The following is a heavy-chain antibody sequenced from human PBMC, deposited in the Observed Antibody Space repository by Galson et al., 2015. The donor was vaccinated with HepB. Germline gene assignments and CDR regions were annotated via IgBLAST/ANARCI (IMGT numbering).Heavy chain of an antibody. Sequence: TLSLTCAISGGSINSSNWWSWVRQPPGKGLEWSGQIYHSGSTNYNPSLTSRVTISVDKSRNQLSLKLSSVTAADTAVYYCARVGGQTYYNSGSGLAFVFRGQGTMATGSS. J-gene: IGHJ3*01. D-gene: IGHD3-3*01. CDR1: GGSINSSNW. CDR3: ARVGGQTYYNSGSGLAFVF. V-gene: IGHV4-4*02. CDR2: IYHSGST.